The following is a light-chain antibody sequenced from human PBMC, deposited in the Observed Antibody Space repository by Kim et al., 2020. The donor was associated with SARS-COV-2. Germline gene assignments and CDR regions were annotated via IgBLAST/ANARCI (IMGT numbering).Light chain of an antibody. CDR2: SNN. Sequence: RVTLSCSGTSSNIGSNSVNWYQQLPGTAPKLLIFSNNERPSGVPDRFSGSKSGTSASLAISGLQSEDEADYYCAVWDDSLTGSWVFGGGTQLTVL. CDR3: AVWDDSLTGSWV. J-gene: IGLJ3*02. CDR1: SSNIGSNS. V-gene: IGLV1-44*01.